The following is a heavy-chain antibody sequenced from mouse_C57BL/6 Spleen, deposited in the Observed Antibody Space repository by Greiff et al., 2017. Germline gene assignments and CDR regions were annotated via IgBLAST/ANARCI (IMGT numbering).Heavy chain of an antibody. V-gene: IGHV1-80*01. D-gene: IGHD1-1*01. CDR2: IYPGDGDT. Sequence: QVQLQQSGAELVKPGASVKISCKASGYAFSSYWMNWVKQRPGKGLEWIGQIYPGDGDTNYNGKFKGKATLTADKSSSTAYMQLSSLTSEDSAVYFCARNNYDSSDFDYWGQGTTLTVSS. J-gene: IGHJ2*01. CDR1: GYAFSSYW. CDR3: ARNNYDSSDFDY.